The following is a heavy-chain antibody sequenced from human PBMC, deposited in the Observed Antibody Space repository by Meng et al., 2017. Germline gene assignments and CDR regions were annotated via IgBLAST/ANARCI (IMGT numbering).Heavy chain of an antibody. CDR3: LDEAPRSDY. Sequence: GQLVESGGGLVQTGGSLRLSCAASGFTFNNYWMHWVRQVPGKGLVWVSRISGDGSITNYADSVKGRFTISRDNAKNTLYLQMNSLRPEDTAVYYCLDEAPRSDYWGQGSLVTVAS. J-gene: IGHJ4*02. CDR2: ISGDGSIT. CDR1: GFTFNNYW. V-gene: IGHV3-74*01. D-gene: IGHD1-1*01.